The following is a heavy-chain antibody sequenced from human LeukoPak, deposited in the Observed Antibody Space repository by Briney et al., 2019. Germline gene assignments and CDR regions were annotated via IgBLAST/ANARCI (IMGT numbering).Heavy chain of an antibody. CDR3: ARNSGWYGAS. CDR2: VDYSGGDT. CDR1: GFTLSSYE. D-gene: IGHD6-19*01. V-gene: IGHV3-23*01. Sequence: GGSLRLSCTVSGFTLSSYEMSWIRQAPGKGLEWVSSVDYSGGDTHYADSVMGRFTISRDNSKNTLYLQLNSLSADDTAVYYCARNSGWYGASWGQGTLVTVSS. J-gene: IGHJ4*02.